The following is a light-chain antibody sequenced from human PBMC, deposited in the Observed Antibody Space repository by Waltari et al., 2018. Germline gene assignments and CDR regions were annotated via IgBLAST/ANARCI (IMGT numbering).Light chain of an antibody. CDR3: MQGIHLPWT. CDR2: EVS. Sequence: DIVMTQTPLSLSVTPGQPASISCKSSQSLLHSDGKTYLDWYLQKPGQSPQLLIYEVSRRFSGVPDRVSGSGSGTDFTLKISRVEAEDVGVYYCMQGIHLPWTFGQGTKVEIK. J-gene: IGKJ1*01. V-gene: IGKV2-29*02. CDR1: QSLLHSDGKTY.